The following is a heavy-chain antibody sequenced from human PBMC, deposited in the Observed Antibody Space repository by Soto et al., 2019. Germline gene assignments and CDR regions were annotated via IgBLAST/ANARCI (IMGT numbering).Heavy chain of an antibody. CDR2: AGPSGSST. Sequence: GGSLRLSCAASGFTFGSYAMSWVRLAPGKGLEWVSVAGPSGSSTFYADSVRGRFTISRDNAENTLYLQMNSLRVADTALYFCARTYYYDSTGYYRTFDYWGQGTLVTVSS. CDR1: GFTFGSYA. D-gene: IGHD3-22*01. CDR3: ARTYYYDSTGYYRTFDY. V-gene: IGHV3-23*01. J-gene: IGHJ4*02.